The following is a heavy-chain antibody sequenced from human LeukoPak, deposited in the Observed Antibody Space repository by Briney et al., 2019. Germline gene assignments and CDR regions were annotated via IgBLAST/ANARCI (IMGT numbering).Heavy chain of an antibody. CDR3: ARVGGGSYVRSLGPFDY. Sequence: ASVKVSCKASGYTFTCYYMHWVRQAPGQGLEWMGWINPNSGGTNYAQKFQGRVTMTRDTSISTAYMELSRLRSDDTAVYYCARVGGGSYVRSLGPFDYWGQGTLVTASS. J-gene: IGHJ4*02. CDR2: INPNSGGT. V-gene: IGHV1-2*02. CDR1: GYTFTCYY. D-gene: IGHD1-26*01.